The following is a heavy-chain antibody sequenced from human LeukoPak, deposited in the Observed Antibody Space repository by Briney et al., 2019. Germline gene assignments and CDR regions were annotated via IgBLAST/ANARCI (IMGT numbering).Heavy chain of an antibody. Sequence: GGSLRLSCAAPGFTFRSFAMSWVRLAPGKGLEWVSSISGSGARTYYADSVKGRFTISRDNSKNTLYLQMSSLRAEDTAVYYCAKGDSYYDFCMDVWGQGTTVTVSS. CDR3: AKGDSYYDFCMDV. CDR2: ISGSGART. D-gene: IGHD3-3*01. J-gene: IGHJ6*02. CDR1: GFTFRSFA. V-gene: IGHV3-23*01.